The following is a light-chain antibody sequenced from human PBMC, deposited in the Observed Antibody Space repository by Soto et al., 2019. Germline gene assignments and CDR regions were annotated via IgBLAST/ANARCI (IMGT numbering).Light chain of an antibody. CDR2: AVN. Sequence: QSALTQPRSVSGSPGQSVTISCTGTSSEGGGCNYVSWYQQHPGKAPKLLIYAVNMRPSGVPDRFSGSKSGNTASLTISGLQAEDEADYSCCSYAGSYTWVFGGGTKVTVL. V-gene: IGLV2-11*02. CDR3: CSYAGSYTWV. J-gene: IGLJ3*02. CDR1: SSEGGGCNY.